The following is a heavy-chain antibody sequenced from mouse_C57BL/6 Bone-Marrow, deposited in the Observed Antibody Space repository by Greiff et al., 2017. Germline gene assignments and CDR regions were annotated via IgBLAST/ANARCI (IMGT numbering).Heavy chain of an antibody. J-gene: IGHJ2*01. D-gene: IGHD1-1*01. V-gene: IGHV1-72*01. CDR1: GYTFTSYW. CDR2: IDPNSGGT. CDR3: AKGVYSSSYGMDY. Sequence: VQLQQPGAELVKPGASVKLSCKASGYTFTSYWMHWVKQRPGRGLEWIGRIDPNSGGTKYNEKLKSKATLTVDKPSSTAYMQLSSLTAEDSAVYYCAKGVYSSSYGMDYWGQGTTLTVTS.